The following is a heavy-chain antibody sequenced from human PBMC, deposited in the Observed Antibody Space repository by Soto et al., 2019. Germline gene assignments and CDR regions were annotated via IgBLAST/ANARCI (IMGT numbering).Heavy chain of an antibody. J-gene: IGHJ4*02. CDR3: ARVGGVAARTFDY. Sequence: PSETLSLTCTVSGGSISPFYWSWVRQPPGKGLEWIGYLYYSGNTNYNPSLKSRVTISVDASKNQVSLRLTSVTAADTAVYYCARVGGVAARTFDYWGPGTVLTVSS. CDR2: LYYSGNT. D-gene: IGHD2-15*01. CDR1: GGSISPFY. V-gene: IGHV4-59*01.